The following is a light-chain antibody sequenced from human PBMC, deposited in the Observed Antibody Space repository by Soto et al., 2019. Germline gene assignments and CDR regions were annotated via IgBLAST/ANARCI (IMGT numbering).Light chain of an antibody. CDR3: QQSNSYSWT. CDR2: DAS. J-gene: IGKJ1*01. V-gene: IGKV1-5*01. Sequence: DIQMTQSPSTLSASVGDRVTITCRASQSISSWLAWYQQKPGKAPKLLIYDASSLESGVPSRFSGSGSGTEFTLTISSLQPADFATEYWQQSNSYSWTFGQGTKVEIK. CDR1: QSISSW.